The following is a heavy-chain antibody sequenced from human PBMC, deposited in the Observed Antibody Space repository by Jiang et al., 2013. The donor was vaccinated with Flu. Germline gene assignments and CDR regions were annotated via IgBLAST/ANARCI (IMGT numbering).Heavy chain of an antibody. CDR1: GFTFSSYG. CDR2: IWYDGSNK. V-gene: IGHV3-33*01. Sequence: SGGGVVQPGRSLRLSCAASGFTFSSYGMHWVRQAPGKGLEWVAVIWYDGSNKYYADSVKGRFTISRDNSKNTLYLQMNSLRAEDTAVYYCARELSPDYGDYGPFDYWGQGTLVTVSS. J-gene: IGHJ4*02. D-gene: IGHD4-17*01. CDR3: ARELSPDYGDYGPFDY.